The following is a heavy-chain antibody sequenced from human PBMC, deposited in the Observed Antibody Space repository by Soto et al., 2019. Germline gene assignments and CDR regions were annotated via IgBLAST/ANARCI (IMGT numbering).Heavy chain of an antibody. CDR1: GFDFSDFH. CDR2: ISSSLGHT. J-gene: IGHJ4*02. CDR3: AANWNFGLNF. V-gene: IGHV3-11*03. Sequence: PWGSLRLSCVASGFDFSDFHISWVRQAPGKGLEWISYISSSLGHTDYAESVKGRYTISRENAKSSVFLEMSDLRSDDTAVYYCAANWNFGLNFWGQGTLVTVS. D-gene: IGHD1-1*01.